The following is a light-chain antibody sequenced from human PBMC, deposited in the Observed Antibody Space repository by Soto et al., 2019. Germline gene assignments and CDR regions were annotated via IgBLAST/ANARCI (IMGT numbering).Light chain of an antibody. CDR1: QSISSY. V-gene: IGKV1-39*01. CDR3: QQSYSTPRT. J-gene: IGKJ1*01. Sequence: DIQRAQSRYSVYLSVGGRVNINCRASQSISSYLNWYQQKPGKAPKLLIYAASSLQIWVPSRFSGSGSCTDFTLTISSLQPEDFATYYCQQSYSTPRTFGQGTKVDNK. CDR2: AAS.